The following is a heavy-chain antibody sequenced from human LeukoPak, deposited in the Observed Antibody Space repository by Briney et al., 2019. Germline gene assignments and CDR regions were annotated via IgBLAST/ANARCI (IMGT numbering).Heavy chain of an antibody. CDR3: ARASGYSYGPDY. Sequence: GRSLRLSCAASGFTFSSYAMHWVRQAPGKGLEWVAVISYDGSNKYYADSVKGRFTISRDNSKNTLYLQMNSLRAEDTAVYYCARASGYSYGPDYWGQGTLVTVSS. J-gene: IGHJ4*02. CDR2: ISYDGSNK. D-gene: IGHD5-18*01. V-gene: IGHV3-30*04. CDR1: GFTFSSYA.